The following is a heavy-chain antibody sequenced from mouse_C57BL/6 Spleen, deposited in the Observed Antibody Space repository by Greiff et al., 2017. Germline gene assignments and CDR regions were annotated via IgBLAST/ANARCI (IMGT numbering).Heavy chain of an antibody. V-gene: IGHV1-64*01. CDR3: ARRSHYYGSSYWVYFDD. CDR2: IHPNSGST. D-gene: IGHD1-1*01. Sequence: QVQLQQPGAELVKPGASVKLSCKASGYTFTSYWMHWVKQRPGQGLEWIGMIHPNSGSTNYNEKFKSKATLTVDKSSSTAYMQLCSLTSEDSAVYYCARRSHYYGSSYWVYFDDWGKGTTLTVSS. J-gene: IGHJ2*01. CDR1: GYTFTSYW.